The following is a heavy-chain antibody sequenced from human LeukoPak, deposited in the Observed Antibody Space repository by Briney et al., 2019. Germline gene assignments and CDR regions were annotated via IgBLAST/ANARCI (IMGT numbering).Heavy chain of an antibody. V-gene: IGHV4-4*07. Sequence: SETLSLTCTVSGGSISSHYWSWIRQPAGKGLEWIGRMSASGGTNYNPSLKGRVTMSVDTSKHQSSLNLTSVTAADTALYYCARARQPDRGLDYWGQGTVVTVSS. CDR1: GGSISSHY. CDR2: MSASGGT. J-gene: IGHJ4*02. CDR3: ARARQPDRGLDY.